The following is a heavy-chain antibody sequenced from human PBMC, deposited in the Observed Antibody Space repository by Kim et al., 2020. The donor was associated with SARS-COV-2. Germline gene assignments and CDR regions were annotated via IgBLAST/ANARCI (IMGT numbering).Heavy chain of an antibody. J-gene: IGHJ5*02. V-gene: IGHV4-59*08. D-gene: IGHD3-10*01. Sequence: NSSPSHKGRVTISVDTSKNQVSLKLSSVTAADTAVYYCAGRSAGAGWFDPWGQGTLVTVSS. CDR3: AGRSAGAGWFDP.